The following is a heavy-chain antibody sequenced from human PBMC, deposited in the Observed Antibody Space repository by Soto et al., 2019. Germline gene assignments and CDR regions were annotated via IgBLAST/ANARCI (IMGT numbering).Heavy chain of an antibody. CDR3: ARTMRNCSGGSCYGLPYYYGMDV. D-gene: IGHD2-15*01. V-gene: IGHV1-2*02. J-gene: IGHJ6*02. CDR2: INPNSGGT. CDR1: GYTFTGYY. Sequence: GPSVKVSCKASGYTFTGYYMHWVRQAPGQGLEWMGWINPNSGGTNYAQKFQGRVTMTRDTSISTAYMELSRLRSDDTAVYYCARTMRNCSGGSCYGLPYYYGMDVWGQGTTVTVSS.